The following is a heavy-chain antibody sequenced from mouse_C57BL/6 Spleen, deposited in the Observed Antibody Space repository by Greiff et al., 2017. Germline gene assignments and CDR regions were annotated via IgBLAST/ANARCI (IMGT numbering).Heavy chain of an antibody. CDR2: IYPGDGDT. Sequence: VQLQQSGAELVKPGASVKISCKASGYAFSSYWMHWVKQRPGKGLEWIGQIYPGDGDTNYNQKFKGKSTLTVDKSSSTAYMQLSSLTSEDSAVYYCARRGYYGALYYAMDYWGQGTSVTVSS. V-gene: IGHV1-80*01. J-gene: IGHJ4*01. D-gene: IGHD2-13*01. CDR1: GYAFSSYW. CDR3: ARRGYYGALYYAMDY.